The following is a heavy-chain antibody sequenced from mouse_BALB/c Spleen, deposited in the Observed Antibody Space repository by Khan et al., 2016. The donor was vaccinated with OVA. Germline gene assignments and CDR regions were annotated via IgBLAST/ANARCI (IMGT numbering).Heavy chain of an antibody. J-gene: IGHJ2*01. CDR1: GYSFTSYDA. Sequence: EVKLEESGPGLLKPSQSLSLTCTVTGYSFTSYDAWYCIRQLPGNKQERMPYIGYCASTTYTPSLRSRISITRDTAKNHFFLQSSSVTTEVTATYCYASGRLILQYPNYFDYWGQGTTLTVSS. V-gene: IGHV3-2*02. CDR2: IGYCAST. D-gene: IGHD6-1*01. CDR3: ASGRLILQYPNYFDY.